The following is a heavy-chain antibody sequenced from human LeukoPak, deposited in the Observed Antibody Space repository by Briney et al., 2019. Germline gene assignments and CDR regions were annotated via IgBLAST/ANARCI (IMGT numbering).Heavy chain of an antibody. D-gene: IGHD2-2*01. V-gene: IGHV1-18*01. CDR1: GYTFTSYG. J-gene: IGHJ6*02. CDR2: ISAYNGNT. CDR3: ARTGCSGTNCYYYFYGMDV. Sequence: ASVKVSCKASGYTFTSYGISWVRQAPGQGLEWMGWISAYNGNTNYAQKLQGRVTMTTDTSTSTAYMELRSLRSEDTAVYYCARTGCSGTNCYYYFYGMDVWGQGTTVTVSS.